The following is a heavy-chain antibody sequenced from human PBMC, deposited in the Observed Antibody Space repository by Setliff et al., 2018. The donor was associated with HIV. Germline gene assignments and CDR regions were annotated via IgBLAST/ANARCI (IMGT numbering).Heavy chain of an antibody. Sequence: SETLSLTCTVSGGSISSGSYYWGWIRQPAGKGLEWIGRIYTSGSTNYNPSLKSRVTMSVDTSKNQFSLKLSSVTAADTAMYYCARDGGSSGWYFVLGYSDYWGPGTLVTVSS. D-gene: IGHD6-19*01. CDR2: IYTSGST. J-gene: IGHJ4*02. CDR1: GGSISSGSYY. CDR3: ARDGGSSGWYFVLGYSDY. V-gene: IGHV4-61*02.